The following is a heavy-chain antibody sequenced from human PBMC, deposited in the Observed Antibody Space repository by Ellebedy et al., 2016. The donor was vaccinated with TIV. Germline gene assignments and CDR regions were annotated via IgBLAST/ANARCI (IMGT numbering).Heavy chain of an antibody. Sequence: SETLSLTXAVYGGSFSGYYWSWIRQPPGKGLEWIGEINHSGSTNYNPSLKSRVTISVDTSKNQFSLKLSSVTAADTAVYYCASGPRYREPVVVAATPHYYMDVWGKGTTVTVSS. J-gene: IGHJ6*03. D-gene: IGHD2-15*01. CDR3: ASGPRYREPVVVAATPHYYMDV. CDR2: INHSGST. V-gene: IGHV4-34*01. CDR1: GGSFSGYY.